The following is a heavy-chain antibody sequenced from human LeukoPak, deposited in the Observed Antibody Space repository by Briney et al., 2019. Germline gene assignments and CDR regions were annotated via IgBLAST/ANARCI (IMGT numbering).Heavy chain of an antibody. J-gene: IGHJ1*01. CDR3: ARDFMYNTNCVGC. V-gene: IGHV3-74*01. Sequence: GGSLRLSCAASGFTFSNYWMHWVRQASGKGLVWVSRINGDGRSTTYADSVKGRFTISRDNAENTLYLQMNSLRADDTAVYYCARDFMYNTNCVGCWGQGTLVTVSS. CDR1: GFTFSNYW. CDR2: INGDGRST. D-gene: IGHD2-2*01.